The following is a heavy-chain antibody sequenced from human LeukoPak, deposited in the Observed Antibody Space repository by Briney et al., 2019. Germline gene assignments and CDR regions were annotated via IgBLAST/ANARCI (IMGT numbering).Heavy chain of an antibody. CDR2: IWYDGSNK. D-gene: IGHD3-10*01. J-gene: IGHJ4*02. CDR1: GFTFSSYG. V-gene: IGHV3-33*01. Sequence: GGSLRLSCAASGFTFSSYGMHWVRQAPGKGLEWVAFIWYDGSNKYYADSVKGRFTISRDNSKNTLYLQMDSLRAEDTAFYYCSREGYFGSGSPAYWGQGTLVTVSS. CDR3: SREGYFGSGSPAY.